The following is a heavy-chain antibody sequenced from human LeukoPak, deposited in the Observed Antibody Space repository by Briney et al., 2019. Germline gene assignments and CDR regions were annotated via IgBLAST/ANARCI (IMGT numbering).Heavy chain of an antibody. Sequence: AGGSLRLSCTASGFTFDDYAMHWVRQAPGKGLEWVSGISWNSGSIGYADSVKGRFTISRDNAKNSLYLQMNSLRAEDTALYYCAKDIGPTWNQYYFDYRGQGTLVTVSS. CDR2: ISWNSGSI. J-gene: IGHJ4*02. CDR3: AKDIGPTWNQYYFDY. V-gene: IGHV3-9*01. D-gene: IGHD1-14*01. CDR1: GFTFDDYA.